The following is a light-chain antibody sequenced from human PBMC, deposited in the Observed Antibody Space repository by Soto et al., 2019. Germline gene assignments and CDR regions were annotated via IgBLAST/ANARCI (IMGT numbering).Light chain of an antibody. CDR3: QHYHIYTGT. J-gene: IGKJ1*01. CDR1: QTIDSW. V-gene: IGKV1-5*03. CDR2: KAS. Sequence: DIQMTQSPSTLSASVGDRVTITCRASQTIDSWLAWYQQRPGKPPNLLIYKASTLASGVPSRFSGSGSETEYSLTINSLQLDDVATYYCQHYHIYTGTFSQGTKVDIK.